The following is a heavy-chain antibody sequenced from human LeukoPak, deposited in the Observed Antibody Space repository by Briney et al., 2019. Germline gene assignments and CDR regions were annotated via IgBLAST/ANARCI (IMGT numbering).Heavy chain of an antibody. CDR3: ARGTGSDYDLDY. J-gene: IGHJ4*02. D-gene: IGHD3-22*01. Sequence: PGGSLKLSCAASGFAFSSYGMSWVRQGPGKGLAWVSFISGSGRSTNYADSVKGRFTISRDTSKNTVYLQMSSLRADDTAVYYCARGTGSDYDLDYWGQGTLVTVSS. V-gene: IGHV3-23*01. CDR1: GFAFSSYG. CDR2: ISGSGRST.